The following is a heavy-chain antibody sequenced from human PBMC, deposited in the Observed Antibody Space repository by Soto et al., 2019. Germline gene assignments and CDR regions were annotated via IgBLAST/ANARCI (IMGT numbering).Heavy chain of an antibody. CDR3: ASRERVDAFDF. CDR2: IIPISGTI. D-gene: IGHD1-26*01. Sequence: QVQLVQSGAEVKKPGSSVKVSCKASGGTFSTYGITWVRQASGQGLEWMGGIIPISGTIKFAQKFQGRLTITPDESTSTVYMELSSLTSEDTAVYYCASRERVDAFDFWGQGTMVTVSS. V-gene: IGHV1-69*01. J-gene: IGHJ3*01. CDR1: GGTFSTYG.